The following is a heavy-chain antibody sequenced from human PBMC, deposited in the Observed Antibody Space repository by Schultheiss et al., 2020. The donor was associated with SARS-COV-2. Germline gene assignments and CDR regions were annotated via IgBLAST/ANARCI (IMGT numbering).Heavy chain of an antibody. CDR3: ARGGYCSSTSCLPWVYYYYYYYMDV. CDR1: GFTFSSYS. CDR2: ISSSSSTI. D-gene: IGHD2-2*01. V-gene: IGHV3-48*04. J-gene: IGHJ6*03. Sequence: GGSLRLSCAASGFTFSSYSMNWVRQAPGKGLVWVSYISSSSSTIYYADSLKGRFTISRVNAKNSLYLQMNSLRAEYTAVYYCARGGYCSSTSCLPWVYYYYYYYMDVWGKGTTVTVSS.